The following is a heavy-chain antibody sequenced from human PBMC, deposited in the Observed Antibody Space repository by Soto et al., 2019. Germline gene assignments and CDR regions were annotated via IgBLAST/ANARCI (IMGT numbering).Heavy chain of an antibody. V-gene: IGHV3-30*18. CDR3: AKASALLLRGRDYYYYGMDV. CDR1: GFTFSSYG. CDR2: ISYDGSNK. D-gene: IGHD3-22*01. Sequence: GGSLRLSCAASGFTFSSYGMHWVRQAPGKGLEWVAVISYDGSNKYYADSVKGRFTISRDNSKNTLYLQMNSLRAEETAVYYCAKASALLLRGRDYYYYGMDVWGQGTTVTVSS. J-gene: IGHJ6*02.